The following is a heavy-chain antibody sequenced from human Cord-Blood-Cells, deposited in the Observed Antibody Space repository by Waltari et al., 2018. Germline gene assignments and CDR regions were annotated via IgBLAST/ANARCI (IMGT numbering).Heavy chain of an antibody. J-gene: IGHJ4*02. V-gene: IGHV3-21*01. CDR3: ASQGATPFDY. D-gene: IGHD1-26*01. CDR1: GFTFSSYS. CDR2: ISSSSSYI. Sequence: EVQLVESGGGLVKPGGSLRLSCAASGFTFSSYSMNWVRQAPGKGLEWVSSISSSSSYIYYPDSVKGRFTISRDNAKNSLYLQMNSLRAEDTAVYYCASQGATPFDYWGQGTLVTVSS.